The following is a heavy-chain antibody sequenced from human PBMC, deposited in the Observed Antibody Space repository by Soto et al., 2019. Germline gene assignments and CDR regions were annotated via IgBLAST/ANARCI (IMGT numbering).Heavy chain of an antibody. CDR3: ASQAFDY. V-gene: IGHV3-33*01. Sequence: GGSLRLSCTASGFIFRDYGMQWVRQAPGKGLEGLAFIWHDGSKKYYADSLKGRFTISRDNSKNTMYLQMSSPTVEDTAVYYCASQAFDYWGQGTLVTVSS. J-gene: IGHJ4*02. CDR2: IWHDGSKK. CDR1: GFIFRDYG.